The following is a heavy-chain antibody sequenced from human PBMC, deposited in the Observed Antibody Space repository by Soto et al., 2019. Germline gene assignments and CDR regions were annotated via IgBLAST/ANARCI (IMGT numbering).Heavy chain of an antibody. Sequence: SVKVSCKASGGTFSSYAISWVRQAPGQGLEWMGGITPIFGTANYAQKFQGRVTITADESTSTAYMELSSLRSEDTAVYYCARIRITMVRGVITPYYYGMDVWGQGTTVTVSS. V-gene: IGHV1-69*13. CDR1: GGTFSSYA. D-gene: IGHD3-10*01. J-gene: IGHJ6*02. CDR3: ARIRITMVRGVITPYYYGMDV. CDR2: ITPIFGTA.